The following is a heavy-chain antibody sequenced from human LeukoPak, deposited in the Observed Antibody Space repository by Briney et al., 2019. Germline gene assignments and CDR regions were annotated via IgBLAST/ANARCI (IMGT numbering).Heavy chain of an antibody. Sequence: SETLSLTCIVYGGSFSGYYWSWIRQPPGKGLEWIGSIYYSGSTYYNPSLKSRVTISVDTSKNQFSLKLSSVTAADTAVYYCAREPSSGSLDYWGQGTLVTVSS. CDR1: GGSFSGYY. CDR2: IYYSGST. CDR3: AREPSSGSLDY. J-gene: IGHJ4*02. D-gene: IGHD6-19*01. V-gene: IGHV4-34*01.